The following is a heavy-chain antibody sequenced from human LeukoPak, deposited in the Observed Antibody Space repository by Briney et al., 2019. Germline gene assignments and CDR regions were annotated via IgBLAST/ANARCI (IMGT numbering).Heavy chain of an antibody. D-gene: IGHD3-3*01. J-gene: IGHJ4*02. CDR2: ISGSGGST. CDR1: GFTFSSYA. CDR3: AKAGVYDFWSGYYPLDY. Sequence: QPGGSLRLSCAASGFTFSSYAMSWVRQAPGKGLEWVSAISGSGGSTYYADSVRGRFTISRDNSKNTLYLQMNSLRAEDTAVYYCAKAGVYDFWSGYYPLDYWGQGTLVTVSS. V-gene: IGHV3-23*01.